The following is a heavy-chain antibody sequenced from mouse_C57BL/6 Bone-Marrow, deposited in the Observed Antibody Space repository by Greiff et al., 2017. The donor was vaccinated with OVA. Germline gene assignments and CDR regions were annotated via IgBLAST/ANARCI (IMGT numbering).Heavy chain of an antibody. Sequence: VQLQQPGAELVKPGASVKMSCKASGYTFTSYWITWVKQRPGQGLEWIGDIYPGSGRTNYNEKFKSKATLTVDTSSSTAYMQLSSLTSEDSAVYYCAGAGITAVEGGFAMDYWGQGTTVTVSS. CDR3: AGAGITAVEGGFAMDY. J-gene: IGHJ4*01. CDR2: IYPGSGRT. CDR1: GYTFTSYW. V-gene: IGHV1-55*01. D-gene: IGHD1-1*01.